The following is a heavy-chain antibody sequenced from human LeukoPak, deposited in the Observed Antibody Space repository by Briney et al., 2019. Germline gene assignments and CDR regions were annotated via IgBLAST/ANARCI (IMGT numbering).Heavy chain of an antibody. CDR2: ISSSSSTI. V-gene: IGHV3-48*01. Sequence: PGGSLRLSCAASGFTFSSYSMNWVRQAPGKGLEWVSYISSSSSTIYYADSVKGRFTTSRDNAKNSLYLQMNSLRAEDTAVYYCAREVSHCSSTSCSSGDYWGQGTLVTVSS. J-gene: IGHJ4*02. CDR1: GFTFSSYS. D-gene: IGHD2-2*01. CDR3: AREVSHCSSTSCSSGDY.